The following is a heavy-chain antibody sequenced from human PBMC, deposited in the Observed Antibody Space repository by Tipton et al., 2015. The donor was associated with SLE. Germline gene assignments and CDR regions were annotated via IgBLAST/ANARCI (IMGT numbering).Heavy chain of an antibody. CDR2: ISAYNSNT. CDR3: ARDDSWSNDY. CDR1: GDTFRSYA. Sequence: QVQLVQSGPEVKKPGSSVKVSCKTSGDTFRSYAINWVRQAPGQGLEWMGWISAYNSNTHYAQKLQGRVTMTTDTSTSTAYMELRSLRSDDTAVYYCARDDSWSNDYWGQGTLVTVSS. V-gene: IGHV1-18*01. J-gene: IGHJ4*02. D-gene: IGHD1/OR15-1a*01.